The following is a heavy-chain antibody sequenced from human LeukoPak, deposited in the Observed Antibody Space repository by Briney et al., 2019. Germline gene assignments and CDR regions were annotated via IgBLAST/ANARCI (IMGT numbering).Heavy chain of an antibody. CDR1: GGSFSGYY. V-gene: IGHV4-34*01. J-gene: IGHJ4*02. CDR3: ARDWTPLGGGGFDY. Sequence: SETLSLTCAVYGGSFSGYYWSWIRQPPGKGLEWIGEINHSGSTNYNPSLKSRVTISVDTSKNQLSLKLSSVTAADTAVYYCARDWTPLGGGGFDYWGQGTLVTVSS. CDR2: INHSGST. D-gene: IGHD1-1*01.